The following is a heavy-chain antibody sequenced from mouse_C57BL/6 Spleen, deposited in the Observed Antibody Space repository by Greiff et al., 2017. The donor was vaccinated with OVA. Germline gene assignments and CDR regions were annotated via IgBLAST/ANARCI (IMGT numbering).Heavy chain of an antibody. V-gene: IGHV1-76*01. D-gene: IGHD2-2*01. CDR1: GYTFTDYY. CDR3: ARSGGYSAMDY. J-gene: IGHJ4*01. Sequence: QVQLQQSGAELVRPGASVKLSCKASGYTFTDYYINWVKQRPGQGLEWIARIYPGSGNTYYNEKFKGKATLTAEKSSSTAYMQLSSLTSEDSAVYFCARSGGYSAMDYWGQGTSVTVSS. CDR2: IYPGSGNT.